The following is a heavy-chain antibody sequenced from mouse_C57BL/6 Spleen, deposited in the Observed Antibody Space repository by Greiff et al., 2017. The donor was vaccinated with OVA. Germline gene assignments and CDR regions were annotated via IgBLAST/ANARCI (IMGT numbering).Heavy chain of an antibody. V-gene: IGHV5-17*01. CDR3: ARFGDYYGSSYAMDY. CDR2: ISSGSSTI. Sequence: EVHLVESGGGLVKPGGSLKLSCAASGFTFSDYGMHWVRQAPEKGLEWVAYISSGSSTIYYADTVKGRFTISRDNAKNTLFLQMTSLRSEDTAMYYCARFGDYYGSSYAMDYWGQGTSVTVSS. D-gene: IGHD1-1*01. J-gene: IGHJ4*01. CDR1: GFTFSDYG.